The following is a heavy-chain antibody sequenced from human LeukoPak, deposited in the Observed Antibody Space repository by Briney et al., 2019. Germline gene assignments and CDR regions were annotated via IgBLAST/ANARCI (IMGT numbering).Heavy chain of an antibody. D-gene: IGHD5-18*01. CDR1: GFPFSSYW. J-gene: IGHJ4*02. V-gene: IGHV3-74*01. CDR3: ARGASGYSYG. CDR2: INSDGTST. Sequence: GGSLRLSCAASGFPFSSYWMHWVRQVPGKGLVRVSRINSDGTSTTYADSVKGRFTISRDNAKNTLYLQMNSLRAEDTAVYYCARGASGYSYGWGQGTLVTVSS.